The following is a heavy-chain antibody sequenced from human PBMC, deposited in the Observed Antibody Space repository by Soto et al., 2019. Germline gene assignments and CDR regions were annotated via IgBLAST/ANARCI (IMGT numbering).Heavy chain of an antibody. V-gene: IGHV1-69*01. J-gene: IGHJ4*02. CDR2: IIPIFGTA. D-gene: IGHD3-22*01. CDR1: GGTFSSYA. Sequence: SVKVSCKASGGTFSSYAISWVRQAPGQGLEWMGGIIPIFGTANYAQKFQGRVTITADESTSTAYMELSSLRSEDTAVYYCARAPYYYDSSGYYYEARLDYWGQGTLVTVS. CDR3: ARAPYYYDSSGYYYEARLDY.